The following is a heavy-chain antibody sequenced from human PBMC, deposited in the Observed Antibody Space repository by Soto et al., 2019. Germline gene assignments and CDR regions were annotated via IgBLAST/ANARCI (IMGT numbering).Heavy chain of an antibody. J-gene: IGHJ6*02. V-gene: IGHV3-23*01. D-gene: IGHD1-26*01. CDR2: ISGSGGNT. CDR3: AMLNSGSYSYHGMDV. Sequence: EVQLLESGGDLVQPGGSLRLSCAASGFTFSSYAMNWVRQAPGKGLEWVSAISGSGGNTFYADSVKGRFTITRDNSKNALFLQMHSLRAEDTAMYYWAMLNSGSYSYHGMDVWGQGTTVTVSS. CDR1: GFTFSSYA.